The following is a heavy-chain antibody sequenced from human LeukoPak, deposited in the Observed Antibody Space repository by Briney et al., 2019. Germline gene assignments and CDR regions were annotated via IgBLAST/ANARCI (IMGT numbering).Heavy chain of an antibody. Sequence: QPGGSLRLSCAASGFTFSSYGMHWVRQAPGKGLEWVAVISYDGSNKYYADSVKGRFTISRDNSKNTLYLQMNSLRAEDTAVYYCAKDYRRIANYYFDYWGQGTLVTVSS. D-gene: IGHD6-13*01. V-gene: IGHV3-30*18. CDR3: AKDYRRIANYYFDY. CDR2: ISYDGSNK. CDR1: GFTFSSYG. J-gene: IGHJ4*02.